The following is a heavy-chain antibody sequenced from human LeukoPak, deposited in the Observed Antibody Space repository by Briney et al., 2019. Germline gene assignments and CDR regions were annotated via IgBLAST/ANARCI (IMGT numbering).Heavy chain of an antibody. V-gene: IGHV1-2*02. CDR3: ARAMVEYYYGMDV. D-gene: IGHD3-10*01. CDR1: GYTFSPYY. J-gene: IGHJ6*02. CDR2: LNPDSGVT. Sequence: ASVKVSCKASGYTFSPYYMHWVRQAPGQGLEWMGWLNPDSGVTNYAQKIQGRVTMTRDTSISTAYMELSRLRSDDTAVYYCARAMVEYYYGMDVWGQGTTVTVSS.